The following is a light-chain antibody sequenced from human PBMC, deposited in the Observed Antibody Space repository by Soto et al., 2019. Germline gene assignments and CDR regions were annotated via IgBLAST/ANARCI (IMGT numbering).Light chain of an antibody. V-gene: IGKV1-5*03. J-gene: IGKJ1*01. Sequence: DIQMTQSPSTLPASVGDRVTITCRASQSISSWLAWYQQKPGKAPKLLIYKASSLESGVPSRFSGSGSGTEFTLTISSLQPDDFATYYCQQSWTFGQGTKVEIK. CDR1: QSISSW. CDR3: QQSWT. CDR2: KAS.